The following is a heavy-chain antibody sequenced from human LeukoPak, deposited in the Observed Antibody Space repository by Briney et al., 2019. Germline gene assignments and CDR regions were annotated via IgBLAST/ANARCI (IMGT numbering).Heavy chain of an antibody. J-gene: IGHJ4*02. Sequence: SETLSLTCTLSGGSISSKYWSWLRQPPGQGLEWIGYIYYSGSTNYNPSLKSRVTISVDTSKNQFSLKLSSVTAADTAVYYCARGDYSSRFDYWGQGTLVTVSS. CDR1: GGSISSKY. V-gene: IGHV4-59*01. CDR2: IYYSGST. CDR3: ARGDYSSRFDY. D-gene: IGHD6-13*01.